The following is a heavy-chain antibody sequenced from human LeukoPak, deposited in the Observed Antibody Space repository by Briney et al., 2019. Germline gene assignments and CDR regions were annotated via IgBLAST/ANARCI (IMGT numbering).Heavy chain of an antibody. D-gene: IGHD1-26*01. CDR2: ISAYNGNT. CDR1: GYTFTSYS. Sequence: ASVKVSCKASGYTFTSYSISWVRQAPGQGLEWMGWISAYNGNTNYAQKLQGRVTMTTDTSTSTAYMELRSLRSDDTAVYYCARDNGELLVGYYFDYWGQGTLVTVSS. V-gene: IGHV1-18*01. CDR3: ARDNGELLVGYYFDY. J-gene: IGHJ4*02.